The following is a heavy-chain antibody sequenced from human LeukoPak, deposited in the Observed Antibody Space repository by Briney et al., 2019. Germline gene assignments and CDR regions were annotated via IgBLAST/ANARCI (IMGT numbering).Heavy chain of an antibody. CDR2: SHYSGTT. D-gene: IGHD1-1*01. CDR1: GASISSGGYC. V-gene: IGHV4-31*03. CDR3: ARDGPTSVL. J-gene: IGHJ4*02. Sequence: PSETLSLTCTVSGASISSGGYCWSWIRQQPGKGLEWIGYSHYSGTTYYNTSLKSRVAISVDTSKNQFSLKLSSVTAADTAVYYCARDGPTSVLWGQGTLVTVSS.